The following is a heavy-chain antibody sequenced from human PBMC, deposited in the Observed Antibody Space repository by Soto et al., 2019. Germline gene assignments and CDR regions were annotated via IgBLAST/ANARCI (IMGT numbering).Heavy chain of an antibody. CDR2: RYDTGGV. Sequence: PSETLSLTCEVQGDYISINKLWWICIRQAPGKGLEWIGGRYDTGGVNEMSSHSGHSTMSVDKTTNQVSLKLTSMTAADTATYYCARAGYCTTDNCWDDFYYYDLDVWGRGTSVTVSS. V-gene: IGHV4-4*02. CDR1: GDYISINKLW. D-gene: IGHD1-1*01. J-gene: IGHJ6*02. CDR3: ARAGYCTTDNCWDDFYYYDLDV.